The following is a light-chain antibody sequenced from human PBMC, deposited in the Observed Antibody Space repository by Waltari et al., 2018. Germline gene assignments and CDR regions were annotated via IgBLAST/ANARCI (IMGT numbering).Light chain of an antibody. V-gene: IGLV2-14*01. Sequence: QSALTQPASVSGSPGPSITIPCTGTSSDAGGYNYVSWYQQHPGKAPKLMISDVSKRPSGVSNRFTGSKSDNTASLTISGLQAEDEADYYCSSYTSSSTWVFGGGTKLTVL. CDR2: DVS. CDR1: SSDAGGYNY. CDR3: SSYTSSSTWV. J-gene: IGLJ3*02.